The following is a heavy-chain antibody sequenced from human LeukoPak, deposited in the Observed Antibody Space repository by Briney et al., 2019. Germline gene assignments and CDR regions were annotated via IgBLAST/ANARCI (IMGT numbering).Heavy chain of an antibody. J-gene: IGHJ6*02. CDR3: ARAVRFLEWLDV. D-gene: IGHD3-3*01. CDR1: GGSIRSYY. CDR2: IYYSGST. V-gene: IGHV4-59*01. Sequence: SETLSLTCTVSGGSIRSYYWSWIRQPPGKGLEWIGYIYYSGSTNYNPSLKSRVTISVDTSKNQFSLKLSFVTAADTAVYYCARAVRFLEWLDVWGQGTTVTVSS.